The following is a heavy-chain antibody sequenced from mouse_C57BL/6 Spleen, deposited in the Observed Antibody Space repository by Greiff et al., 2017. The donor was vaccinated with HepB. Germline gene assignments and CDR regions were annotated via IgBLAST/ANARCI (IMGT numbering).Heavy chain of an antibody. CDR1: GYTFTDYY. Sequence: VQLVESGAELVRPGASVKLSCKASGYTFTDYYINWVKQRPGQGLEWIARIYPGSGNTYYNEKFKGKATLTAEKSSSTAYMQLSSLTSEDSAVYFCARDYGSSYLYFDVWGTGATVTVSS. D-gene: IGHD1-1*01. CDR2: IYPGSGNT. J-gene: IGHJ1*03. CDR3: ARDYGSSYLYFDV. V-gene: IGHV1-76*01.